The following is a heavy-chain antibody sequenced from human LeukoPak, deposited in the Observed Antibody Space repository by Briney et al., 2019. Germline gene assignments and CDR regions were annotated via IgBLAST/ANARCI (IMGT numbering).Heavy chain of an antibody. Sequence: SETLSLTCTVSGGSISSYYWSWIRQPPGKGREWIGYIYYSGSTNYNPSLKSRVTISVDTSKIQFSLKLSSVTAADTAVYYCARDVPNVLRYFDWLSNDAFDIWGQGTMVTVSS. CDR1: GGSISSYY. J-gene: IGHJ3*02. V-gene: IGHV4-59*01. CDR3: ARDVPNVLRYFDWLSNDAFDI. D-gene: IGHD3-9*01. CDR2: IYYSGST.